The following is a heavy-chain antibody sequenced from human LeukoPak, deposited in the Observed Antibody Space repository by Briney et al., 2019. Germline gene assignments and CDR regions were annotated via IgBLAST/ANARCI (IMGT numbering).Heavy chain of an antibody. CDR2: IYHSGST. D-gene: IGHD1-26*01. Sequence: SETLSLTCTVSGYSISSGYYWGWIRQPPGKGLEWIGSIYHSGSTYYNPSLKSRVTISVDTAKKQFSLKLNSVTAADTAIYYFTRQGPYYVSFGAFDIWGPGTMVTVSS. CDR1: GYSISSGYY. CDR3: TRQGPYYVSFGAFDI. J-gene: IGHJ3*02. V-gene: IGHV4-38-2*02.